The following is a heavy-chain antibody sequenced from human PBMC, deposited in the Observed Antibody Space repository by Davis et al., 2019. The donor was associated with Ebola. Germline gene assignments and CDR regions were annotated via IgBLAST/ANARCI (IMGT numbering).Heavy chain of an antibody. CDR1: GFTFSSYA. V-gene: IGHV3-64*01. CDR3: AKDRQRWLQLYYFDY. D-gene: IGHD5-24*01. CDR2: ISSNGGST. J-gene: IGHJ4*02. Sequence: GGSLRLSCAASGFTFSSYAMHWVRQAPGKGLEYVSAISSNGGSTYYANSVKGRFTISRDNSKNTLYLQMNSLRAEDTAVYYCAKDRQRWLQLYYFDYWGQGTLVTVSS.